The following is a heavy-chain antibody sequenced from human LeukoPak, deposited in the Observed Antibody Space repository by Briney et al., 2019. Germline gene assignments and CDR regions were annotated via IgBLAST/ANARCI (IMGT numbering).Heavy chain of an antibody. V-gene: IGHV3-74*01. J-gene: IGHJ3*02. Sequence: GGSLRLSCAASGFTFSSYWMHWVRQAPGKGLVRVSRIYSDGSNTIYADSVKGRFTISRDNSKNTLYLQMNSLGAEDTAIYYCARDSPTFDIWGQGTMVTVPS. CDR2: IYSDGSNT. CDR3: ARDSPTFDI. CDR1: GFTFSSYW.